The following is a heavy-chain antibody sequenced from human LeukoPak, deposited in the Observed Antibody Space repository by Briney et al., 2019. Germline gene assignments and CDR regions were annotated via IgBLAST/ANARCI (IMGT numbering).Heavy chain of an antibody. J-gene: IGHJ4*02. V-gene: IGHV3-13*04. CDR1: GFTFSNYD. CDR3: ARGANTHFDY. CDR2: IGTAGDT. D-gene: IGHD1-26*01. Sequence: GGSLRLSCAASGFTFSNYDMHWVRQATGKGLEWVSAIGTAGDTYYPGSVRGRFPMSRENAKNSLYLQMNSLTAGDTAVYYCARGANTHFDYWGQGILVSVSS.